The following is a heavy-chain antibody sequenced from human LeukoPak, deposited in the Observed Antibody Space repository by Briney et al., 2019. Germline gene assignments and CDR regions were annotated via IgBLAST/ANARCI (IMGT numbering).Heavy chain of an antibody. Sequence: GGSLRLSCAASGFTFDDYAMHWVRQAPGKGLEWVSGISWNSGSIGYADSVKGRFTISRDNAKNSLYLQMNSLRAEDTALYYCAKVGGDYSSSWYGTFDYWGQGTLATVSS. V-gene: IGHV3-9*01. J-gene: IGHJ4*02. D-gene: IGHD6-13*01. CDR2: ISWNSGSI. CDR3: AKVGGDYSSSWYGTFDY. CDR1: GFTFDDYA.